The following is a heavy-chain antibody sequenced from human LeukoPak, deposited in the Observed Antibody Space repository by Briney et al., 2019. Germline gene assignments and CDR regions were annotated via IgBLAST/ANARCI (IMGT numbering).Heavy chain of an antibody. Sequence: GGSLRLSCAASGFTVSGNYMSWVRQGPGRGLQCVSVIYSGGGTYYADSVKGRFTISRDNSKNTLYLQMNGLRAEDTAVYYCARSAVTGPGWIDSWGQGTLVTVSS. V-gene: IGHV3-53*01. CDR2: IYSGGGT. J-gene: IGHJ5*01. D-gene: IGHD6-19*01. CDR1: GFTVSGNY. CDR3: ARSAVTGPGWIDS.